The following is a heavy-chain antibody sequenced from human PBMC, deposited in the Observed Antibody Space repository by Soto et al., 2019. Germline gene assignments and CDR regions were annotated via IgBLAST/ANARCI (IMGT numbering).Heavy chain of an antibody. V-gene: IGHV3-23*01. J-gene: IGHJ6*02. Sequence: EVQLLESGGGLVQPGGSLRLSCAASGFIFSRYAMTWVRQDPGKGLEWVSAITGGGFSTYYTDSVKGRFTISRDNSKNTLYLQMNRLRAEDTAVYFCAKGGVRGVQMDVWGQGTTVTVSS. CDR1: GFIFSRYA. CDR3: AKGGVRGVQMDV. D-gene: IGHD3-10*01. CDR2: ITGGGFST.